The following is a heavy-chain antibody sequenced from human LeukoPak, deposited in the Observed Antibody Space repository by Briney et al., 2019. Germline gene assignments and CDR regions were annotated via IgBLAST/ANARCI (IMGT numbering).Heavy chain of an antibody. Sequence: GSLRLSCAASGFTFTNYEMNWVRQAPGKGLEWVSYISSSGSSVYYADSVKGRFTIPRDNAKNSVYLQKNSLRVEDTAVYYCASQWFGDFYFDYWGQGTLVTVSS. J-gene: IGHJ4*02. CDR3: ASQWFGDFYFDY. V-gene: IGHV3-48*03. CDR1: GFTFTNYE. D-gene: IGHD3-10*01. CDR2: ISSSGSSV.